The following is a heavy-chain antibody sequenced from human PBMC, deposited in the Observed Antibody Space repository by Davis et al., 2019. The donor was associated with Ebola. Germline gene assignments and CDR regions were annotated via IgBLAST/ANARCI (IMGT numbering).Heavy chain of an antibody. CDR3: ASSAPVYYDILTLPFDY. CDR2: ISSSSSYI. V-gene: IGHV3-21*01. D-gene: IGHD3-9*01. J-gene: IGHJ4*02. Sequence: PGGSLRLSCAASGFTFSSYSMNWVRQAPGKGLEWVSSISSSSSYIYYADSVKGRFTISRDNAKNSLYLQMNSLRAEDTAVYYCASSAPVYYDILTLPFDYWGQGTLVTVSS. CDR1: GFTFSSYS.